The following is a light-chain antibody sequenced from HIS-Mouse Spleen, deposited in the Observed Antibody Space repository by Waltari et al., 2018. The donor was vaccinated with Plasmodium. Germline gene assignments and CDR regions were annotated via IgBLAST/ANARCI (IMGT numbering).Light chain of an antibody. CDR1: QSVSSCY. V-gene: IGKV3-20*01. CDR3: QQYGSSPWT. J-gene: IGKJ1*01. Sequence: EIVLTQSPGTLSLSPGERATLACRARQSVSSCYLAWYQQKPGQAPRLLIYGASSRVTGIPDRFSGSGSGTDFTITISRLEPEDFAVYYCQQYGSSPWTFGQGTKVEIK. CDR2: GAS.